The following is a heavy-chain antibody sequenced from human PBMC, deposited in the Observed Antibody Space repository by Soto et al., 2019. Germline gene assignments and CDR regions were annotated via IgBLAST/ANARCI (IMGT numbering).Heavy chain of an antibody. Sequence: EVQLLESGGGLVQPGGSLRLSCAVSGFTFSSYAMNWVRQAPGKGLEWVSVISGSGGSTYYADSVKGRFTISRDNSKNTLYRQMNSLRAVDTAVYYCAKRAVGIYFDYWGQGTLVTVSS. CDR3: AKRAVGIYFDY. J-gene: IGHJ4*02. V-gene: IGHV3-23*01. CDR1: GFTFSSYA. CDR2: ISGSGGST. D-gene: IGHD6-13*01.